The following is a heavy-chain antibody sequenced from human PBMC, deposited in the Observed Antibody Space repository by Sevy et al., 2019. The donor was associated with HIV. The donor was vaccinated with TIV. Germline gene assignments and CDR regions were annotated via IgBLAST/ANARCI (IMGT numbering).Heavy chain of an antibody. Sequence: ASVKVSCKASAYTFSSYGISWVRQAPGQGLEWMGWISGYNGKTNYPQRFQGRVTMTTDTSTSTGYMELRSLRSDDTAVYYCARDSWGGNDNPFDIWGQGTMVTVSS. CDR1: AYTFSSYG. V-gene: IGHV1-18*01. D-gene: IGHD2-15*01. CDR2: ISGYNGKT. CDR3: ARDSWGGNDNPFDI. J-gene: IGHJ3*02.